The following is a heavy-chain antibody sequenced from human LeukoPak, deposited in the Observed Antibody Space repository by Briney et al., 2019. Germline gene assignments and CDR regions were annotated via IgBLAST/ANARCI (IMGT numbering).Heavy chain of an antibody. CDR2: INHSGST. CDR3: ARGPLLGHCSGGSCYSYYYYYMDV. CDR1: GGSFSGYY. J-gene: IGHJ6*03. D-gene: IGHD2-15*01. Sequence: SETLSLTCAVYGGSFSGYYWSWIRQPPGKGLEWIGEINHSGSTNYNPSLKSRVTISVDTSKNQFSLKLSSVTAADTAVYYCARGPLLGHCSGGSCYSYYYYYMDVWGKGTTVTVSS. V-gene: IGHV4-34*01.